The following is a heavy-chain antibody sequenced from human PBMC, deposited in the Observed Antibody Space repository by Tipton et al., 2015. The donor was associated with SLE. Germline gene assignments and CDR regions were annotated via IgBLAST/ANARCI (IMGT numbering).Heavy chain of an antibody. V-gene: IGHV4-31*03. CDR3: ARGRIAVAGNHFDY. J-gene: IGHJ4*02. CDR2: IYYTGST. CDR1: GDSISSGGYF. D-gene: IGHD6-19*01. Sequence: TLSLTCTVSGDSISSGGYFWTWIRQHPGKGLEWIGYIYYTGSTYFYNPSLKSRVTISVDTSKNQFSLKLSSVTAADTAVYYCARGRIAVAGNHFDYWGQGTLVTVSS.